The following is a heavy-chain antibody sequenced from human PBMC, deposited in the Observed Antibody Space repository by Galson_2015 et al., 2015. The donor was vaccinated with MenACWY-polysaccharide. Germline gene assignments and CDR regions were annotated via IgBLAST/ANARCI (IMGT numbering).Heavy chain of an antibody. D-gene: IGHD3-16*01. CDR3: AKRDEWGSHTGPFDQ. V-gene: IGHV3-23*01. CDR1: GLSLRDYA. CDR2: IATRADWT. J-gene: IGHJ4*02. Sequence: SLRLSCAASGLSLRDYAVSWVRQAPGKGLEWVSGIATRADWTYYTDSVRGRFTIYRDTSKNTVYLRMNSLREEDTALYFCAKRDEWGSHTGPFDQWGQGTRVTGSA.